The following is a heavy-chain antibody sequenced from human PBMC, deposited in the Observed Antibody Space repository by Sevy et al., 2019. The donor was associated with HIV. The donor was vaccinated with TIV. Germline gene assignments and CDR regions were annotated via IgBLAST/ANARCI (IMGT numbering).Heavy chain of an antibody. CDR2: INHSGST. CDR1: GGSFSGYY. V-gene: IGHV4-34*01. J-gene: IGHJ5*02. Sequence: SETLSLTCAVYGGSFSGYYWSWIRQPPGKGLEWIGEINHSGSTNYNPSLKSRVTISVDTSKNQFSLKLSSVTAADTAVYYCARERKDILTGYYDDLWGQGTLVTVSS. CDR3: ARERKDILTGYYDDL. D-gene: IGHD3-9*01.